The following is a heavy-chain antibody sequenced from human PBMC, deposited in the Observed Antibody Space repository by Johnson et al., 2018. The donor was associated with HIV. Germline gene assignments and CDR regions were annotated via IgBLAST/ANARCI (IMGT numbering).Heavy chain of an antibody. CDR3: TRDRDGVGVS. CDR2: IRNKPSSYST. Sequence: EVQLVESGGDVVQPERSLRLSCAASGFTFSDHFMDWVRQAPGKGLEWVGRIRNKPSSYSTEYAASVKGRFTVSRDDSKNSVYLQMSSLKTEDTAVYYCTRDRDGVGVSWGQGTMVTVSS. D-gene: IGHD3-10*01. J-gene: IGHJ3*01. CDR1: GFTFSDHF. V-gene: IGHV3-72*01.